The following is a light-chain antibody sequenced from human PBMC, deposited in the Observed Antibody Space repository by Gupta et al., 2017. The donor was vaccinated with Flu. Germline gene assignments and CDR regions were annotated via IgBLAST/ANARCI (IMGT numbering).Light chain of an antibody. Sequence: PSSVSASVGDRITISCRASENINSYLEWYQQKPGKAPNLLIYAASHLRSGVPSRFSGSGSGTDFTLTISSLQPEGFATYYCQQANSFPITFGQGTRLEIK. CDR2: AAS. J-gene: IGKJ5*01. V-gene: IGKV1D-12*01. CDR1: ENINSY. CDR3: QQANSFPIT.